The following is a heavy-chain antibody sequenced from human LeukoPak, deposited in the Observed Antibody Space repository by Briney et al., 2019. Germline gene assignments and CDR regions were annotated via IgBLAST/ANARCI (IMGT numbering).Heavy chain of an antibody. CDR2: IYTSGST. Sequence: SETLSLTCTVSGGSISSGSYYWSWIRQPAGKGLEWIGRIYTSGSTNYNPSLKSRVTISVDTSKNQFSLKLSSVTAADTAVYYCAGYSYSSSWYVDYWGQGTLVTVSS. J-gene: IGHJ4*02. D-gene: IGHD6-13*01. CDR1: GGSISSGSYY. V-gene: IGHV4-61*02. CDR3: AGYSYSSSWYVDY.